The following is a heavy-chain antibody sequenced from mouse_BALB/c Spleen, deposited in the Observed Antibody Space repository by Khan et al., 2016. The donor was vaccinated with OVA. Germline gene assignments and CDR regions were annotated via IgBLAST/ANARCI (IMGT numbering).Heavy chain of an antibody. D-gene: IGHD1-1*02. CDR1: GYSITSGYY. V-gene: IGHV3-6*02. J-gene: IGHJ3*01. CDR2: ISYDGSN. CDR3: ARNYYGDSRWFAY. Sequence: VQLKQSGPGLVKPSQSLSLTCSVTGYSITSGYYWNWIRQFPGNKLEWMGSISYDGSNNYSPSLKNRVSLTRDTSKNQFFLKFNFVTIEDTATYYCARNYYGDSRWFAYWGQGTLVTVST.